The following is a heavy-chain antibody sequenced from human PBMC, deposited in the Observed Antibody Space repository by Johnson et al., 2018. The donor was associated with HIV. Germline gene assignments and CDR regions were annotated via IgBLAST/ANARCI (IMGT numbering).Heavy chain of an antibody. CDR1: GFTFDDYA. V-gene: IGHV3-9*01. CDR3: VKDIGDGYNRWGVFDI. J-gene: IGHJ3*02. D-gene: IGHD5-24*01. Sequence: VQLVESGGGVVRPGGSLRLSCVASGFTFDDYAMHWVRQAPGKGLEWVSGISWNSGSIGYADSVKGRFTISRDNSKNTLSLQMNSLRAEDTAVYYCVKDIGDGYNRWGVFDIWGRGTRVTVSS. CDR2: ISWNSGSI.